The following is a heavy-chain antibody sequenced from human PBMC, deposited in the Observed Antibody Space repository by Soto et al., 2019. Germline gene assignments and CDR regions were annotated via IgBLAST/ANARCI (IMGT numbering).Heavy chain of an antibody. J-gene: IGHJ5*02. Sequence: QVQLQESGPGLVNPSQTLSLTCTVSGGSISSGGYYWSWLRQHPGKGLEWIGYTFYSGTTYYNPSLKSRTIISVDTSTNQFPLTLSSLTAADTAVYYCARVQPYDYGANSGWLDPWGQGTLVTVSS. CDR2: TFYSGTT. CDR1: GGSISSGGYY. D-gene: IGHD3-16*01. CDR3: ARVQPYDYGANSGWLDP. V-gene: IGHV4-31*03.